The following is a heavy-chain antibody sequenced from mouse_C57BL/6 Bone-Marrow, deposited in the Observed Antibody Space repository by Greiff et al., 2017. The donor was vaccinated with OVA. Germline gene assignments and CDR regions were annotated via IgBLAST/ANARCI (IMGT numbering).Heavy chain of an antibody. CDR1: GYTFTSYW. J-gene: IGHJ4*01. CDR2: INPSNGGT. CDR3: ARSPGHCPCSMDY. Sequence: QVQLQQPGTELVKPGASVKLSCKASGYTFTSYWMHWVKQRPGQGLEWIGNINPSNGGTNYNEKFKSKVTLTVDKSSSTAYMQLSSLTSEDAAGYYCARSPGHCPCSMDYWGQGTSVTVSS. V-gene: IGHV1-53*01. D-gene: IGHD6-1*01.